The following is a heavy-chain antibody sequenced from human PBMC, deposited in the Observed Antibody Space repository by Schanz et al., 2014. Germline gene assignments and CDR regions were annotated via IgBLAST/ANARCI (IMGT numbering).Heavy chain of an antibody. V-gene: IGHV1-46*01. D-gene: IGHD6-19*01. Sequence: QVQLVQSGAEVKKPGSSVKVSCKASGGTFTSYSMHWVRQAPGQGLEWMGIINLSGGSTNNAQKFQGRLTMTRDTSTSTAYMELRSLRSDDTAVYYCARGGYSSGWYDRDIAHFDYWGQGTLXTVSS. CDR1: GGTFTSYS. CDR2: INLSGGST. J-gene: IGHJ4*02. CDR3: ARGGYSSGWYDRDIAHFDY.